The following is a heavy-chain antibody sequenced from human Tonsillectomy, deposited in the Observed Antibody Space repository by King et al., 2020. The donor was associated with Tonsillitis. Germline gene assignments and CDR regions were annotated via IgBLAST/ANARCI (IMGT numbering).Heavy chain of an antibody. J-gene: IGHJ3*02. D-gene: IGHD7-27*01. CDR2: IYASGST. CDR3: ARGPGPLGFDI. CDR1: GGSISSYY. V-gene: IGHV4-4*07. Sequence: LQLQESGPGLVKPSETLSLTCAVSGGSISSYYWSWIRQPAGKGLEWIGRIYASGSTNYSPSLKSRVTMSLDSSKSQFSLKLSSVTAADTAVYYCARGPGPLGFDIWGQGTMVTVSS.